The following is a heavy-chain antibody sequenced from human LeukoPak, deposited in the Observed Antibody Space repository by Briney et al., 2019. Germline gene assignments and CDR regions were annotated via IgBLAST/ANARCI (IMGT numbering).Heavy chain of an antibody. J-gene: IGHJ4*02. CDR2: ISSSTTYI. D-gene: IGHD3-10*01. CDR3: AREDSYYYGSGSYPFDY. V-gene: IGHV3-21*01. CDR1: GFSFSRYS. Sequence: GGSLRLSCAASGFSFSRYSLSWVRQAPGKGLEWISLISSSTTYIYYADSVKGRFTISRDNAKNSLYLQMNSLRAEDTAVYYCAREDSYYYGSGSYPFDYWGQGTLVTVSS.